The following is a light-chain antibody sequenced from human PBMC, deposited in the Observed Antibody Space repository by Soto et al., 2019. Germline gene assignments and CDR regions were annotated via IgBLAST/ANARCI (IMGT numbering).Light chain of an antibody. CDR3: AACDDRVDEYV. J-gene: IGLJ1*01. V-gene: IGLV1-44*01. Sequence: QSVLTQSPSASGTPGQMVTISCSGSASNIGSKAVNWYQQVPGTAPKLIIYRTVERPSGVPARFYGSKSGTSASLAINGLQSEAEADYYCAACDDRVDEYVFGTGTKVTAL. CDR1: ASNIGSKA. CDR2: RTV.